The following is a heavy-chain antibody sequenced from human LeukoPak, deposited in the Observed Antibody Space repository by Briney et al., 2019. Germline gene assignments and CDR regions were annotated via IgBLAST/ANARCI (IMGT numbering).Heavy chain of an antibody. V-gene: IGHV4-61*02. Sequence: SETLSLTCTVSGGSISSGSYYWSWIRQPAGKGLEWIGRIYTSGSTNYNPSLKSRVTIPVDTSKNQFSLKLSSVTAADTAVYYCARVTRITMIVVVGGGDFDYWGQGTLVTVSS. D-gene: IGHD3-22*01. CDR2: IYTSGST. CDR3: ARVTRITMIVVVGGGDFDY. CDR1: GGSISSGSYY. J-gene: IGHJ4*02.